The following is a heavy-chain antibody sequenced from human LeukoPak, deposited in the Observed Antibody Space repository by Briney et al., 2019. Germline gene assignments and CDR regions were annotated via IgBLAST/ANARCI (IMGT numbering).Heavy chain of an antibody. CDR1: GFTFNTYT. D-gene: IGHD3-22*01. CDR2: IKQDGSEK. CDR3: ARESVRRISMRAKGFFDY. Sequence: GGSLRLSCAATGFTFNTYTMNWVRQAPGKGLEWVANIKQDGSEKYYVDSVKGRFAISRDNAKNSLYLQMNSLRAEDTAVYYCARESVRRISMRAKGFFDYWGQGTRVTVSS. J-gene: IGHJ4*02. V-gene: IGHV3-7*01.